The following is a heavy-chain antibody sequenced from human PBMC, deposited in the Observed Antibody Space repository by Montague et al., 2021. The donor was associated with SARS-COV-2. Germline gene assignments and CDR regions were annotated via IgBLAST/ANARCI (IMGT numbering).Heavy chain of an antibody. D-gene: IGHD5-24*01. CDR2: TYYRSKWYN. J-gene: IGHJ4*02. CDR1: GDSVSSNSAA. V-gene: IGHV6-1*01. Sequence: CAISGDSVSSNSAAWNWIRQSPSRGLEWLGRTYYRSKWYNDYAVXVKSRITINPDTSKNQFSLKLSSVTAADTAVYYCARVFPRWLQFDPYFDYWGQGTLVTVSS. CDR3: ARVFPRWLQFDPYFDY.